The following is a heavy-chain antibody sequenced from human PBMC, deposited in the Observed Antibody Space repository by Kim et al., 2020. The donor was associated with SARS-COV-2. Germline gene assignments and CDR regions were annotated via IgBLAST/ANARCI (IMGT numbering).Heavy chain of an antibody. CDR2: IDPSDSYT. V-gene: IGHV5-10-1*01. CDR1: GYSFTSYW. J-gene: IGHJ3*02. D-gene: IGHD3-3*01. Sequence: GESLKISCKGSGYSFTSYWISWVRQMPGKGLEWMGRIDPSDSYTNYSPSFQGHVTISADKSISTAYLQWSSLKASDTAMYYCARPVYSHTIFGVVTDDAFDIWGQGTMVTVSS. CDR3: ARPVYSHTIFGVVTDDAFDI.